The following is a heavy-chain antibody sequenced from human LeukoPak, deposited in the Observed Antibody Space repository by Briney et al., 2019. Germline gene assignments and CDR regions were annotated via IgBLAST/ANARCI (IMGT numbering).Heavy chain of an antibody. Sequence: SETLSLTCTVSSGSISTYYWSWIRQPPGKGLEWIGYIYHNGNTNYNPSLKSRVTLSVDTSKNQFSLKLSSVTAADTAVYYCARSFSLVENWFDPWGQGTLVTVSS. D-gene: IGHD5-24*01. J-gene: IGHJ5*02. CDR3: ARSFSLVENWFDP. CDR1: SGSISTYY. V-gene: IGHV4-59*12. CDR2: IYHNGNT.